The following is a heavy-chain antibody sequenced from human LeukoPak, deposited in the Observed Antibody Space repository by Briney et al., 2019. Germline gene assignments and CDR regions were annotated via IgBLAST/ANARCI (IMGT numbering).Heavy chain of an antibody. Sequence: SETLSLTCTVSGGSISSYYWSWIRQPPGKGLEWIGYIYYSGSTNYNPSLKSRVTISVDTSKNQFSLKLSSVTAADTAVYYCARSVEGYCSGTSCYYYYYYMDVWGKGTTVTVSS. CDR2: IYYSGST. D-gene: IGHD2-15*01. CDR1: GGSISSYY. CDR3: ARSVEGYCSGTSCYYYYYYMDV. V-gene: IGHV4-59*01. J-gene: IGHJ6*03.